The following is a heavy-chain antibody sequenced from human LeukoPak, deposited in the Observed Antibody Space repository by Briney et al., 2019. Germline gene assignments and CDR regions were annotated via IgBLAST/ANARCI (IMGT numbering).Heavy chain of an antibody. Sequence: GGSLRLSCAASGFTFSSYAMHWVRQAPGKGLEWVAVISYDGSNKYYADSVKGRFTISRDNSKNTLYLQMNSLRAEDTAVYYCARRGWGYYDSSGYYLNYYFDYWDQGTLVTVSS. J-gene: IGHJ4*02. D-gene: IGHD3-22*01. CDR3: ARRGWGYYDSSGYYLNYYFDY. V-gene: IGHV3-30-3*01. CDR2: ISYDGSNK. CDR1: GFTFSSYA.